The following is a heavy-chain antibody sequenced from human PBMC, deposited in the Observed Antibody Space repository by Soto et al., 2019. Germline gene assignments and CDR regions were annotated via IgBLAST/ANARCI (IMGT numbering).Heavy chain of an antibody. CDR1: GFTFSSYS. Sequence: QSGGSLRLSCAASGFTFSSYSMNWVRQAPGKGLEWVSYISSSSSTIYYADSVKGRFTISRDNAKNSLYLQMNSLRDEDTAVYYCARVRYDSSGYYPHPYYYGMDVWGQGTTVTVSS. D-gene: IGHD3-22*01. CDR3: ARVRYDSSGYYPHPYYYGMDV. CDR2: ISSSSSTI. V-gene: IGHV3-48*02. J-gene: IGHJ6*02.